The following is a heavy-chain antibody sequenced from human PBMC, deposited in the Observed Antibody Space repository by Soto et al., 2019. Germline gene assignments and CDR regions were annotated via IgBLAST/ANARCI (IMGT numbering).Heavy chain of an antibody. J-gene: IGHJ4*02. D-gene: IGHD3-16*01. CDR2: IFYSRTT. Sequence: PSETLSLTCTVSGGSINSGGYYWTWIRQHPGKGLEWIGYIFYSRTTSYNPSLKSRVTISGDTSKNQFSLTLRAVTAADSAVYYCARESPGEFAYYFDVWGQGTPVTVSS. V-gene: IGHV4-31*03. CDR3: ARESPGEFAYYFDV. CDR1: GGSINSGGYY.